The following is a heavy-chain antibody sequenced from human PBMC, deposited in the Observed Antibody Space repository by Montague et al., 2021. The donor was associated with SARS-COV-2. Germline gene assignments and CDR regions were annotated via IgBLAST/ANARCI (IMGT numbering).Heavy chain of an antibody. CDR3: ARDLDTAGGMDV. CDR2: IYSGGST. CDR1: GINVSSNY. D-gene: IGHD1-14*01. V-gene: IGHV3-66*01. Sequence: SLRLSFSASGINVSSNYMSWVRQAPGKGLEWVSVIYSGGSTYYADSVKGRFTISRDNSKNTLYLQMNSLRAEDTAVYYCARDLDTAGGMDVWGQGTTVTVSS. J-gene: IGHJ6*02.